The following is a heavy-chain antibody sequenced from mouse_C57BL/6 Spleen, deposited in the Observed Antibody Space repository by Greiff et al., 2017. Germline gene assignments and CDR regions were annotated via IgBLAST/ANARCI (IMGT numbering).Heavy chain of an antibody. CDR1: GYSFTDYN. D-gene: IGHD4-1*01. J-gene: IGHJ3*01. V-gene: IGHV1-39*01. CDR2: INPNYGTT. Sequence: EVNLVESGPELVKPGASVKISCKASGYSFTDYNLNWVKQSNGKSLEWIGVINPNYGTTSYNQKFKGKATLTVDQSSSTAYMQLNSLTSEDSAVYYCASPNWDESWFAYWGQGTLVTVSA. CDR3: ASPNWDESWFAY.